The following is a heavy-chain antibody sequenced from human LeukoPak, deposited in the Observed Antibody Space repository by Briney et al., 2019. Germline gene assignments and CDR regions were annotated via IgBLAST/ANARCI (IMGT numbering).Heavy chain of an antibody. Sequence: SETLSLTCAVYAGSFSGYYWSWIRQPPGKGLEWIGEINHSGSTNYNPSLKSRVTISVDTSKNQFSLKLSSVTAADTAVYYCARKDCSSTSCYSPFDIWGQGTMVTVSS. CDR1: AGSFSGYY. CDR3: ARKDCSSTSCYSPFDI. CDR2: INHSGST. D-gene: IGHD2-2*01. V-gene: IGHV4-34*01. J-gene: IGHJ3*02.